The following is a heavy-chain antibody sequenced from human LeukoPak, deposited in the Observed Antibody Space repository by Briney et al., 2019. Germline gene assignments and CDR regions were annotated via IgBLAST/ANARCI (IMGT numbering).Heavy chain of an antibody. V-gene: IGHV3-30*18. J-gene: IGHJ4*02. CDR1: GLTFSIYG. D-gene: IGHD5-24*01. Sequence: GRSLRLSCEASGLTFSIYGMHWVRQAPGKGLEWVALISYDGSNKYYADSVKGRFTISRDNSKNTVYLQMNSLRAEDTAVYCCAKGEMATGYFDYWGQGTLVTVSS. CDR3: AKGEMATGYFDY. CDR2: ISYDGSNK.